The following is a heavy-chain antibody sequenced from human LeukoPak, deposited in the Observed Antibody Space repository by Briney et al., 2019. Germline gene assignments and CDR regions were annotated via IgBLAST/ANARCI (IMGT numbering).Heavy chain of an antibody. CDR3: AKDIGRRSWDGSFDY. Sequence: GGSLRLSCEASGLTFSRYGMHWVRQAPGKGLEGVAFIRYDGSNKDYIDSVKGRFTVSRDKSKNTLYLHRNSLRAEDTAVYCWAKDIGRRSWDGSFDYWGQGTLVTVSS. D-gene: IGHD3-10*01. J-gene: IGHJ4*02. CDR2: IRYDGSNK. CDR1: GLTFSRYG. V-gene: IGHV3-30*02.